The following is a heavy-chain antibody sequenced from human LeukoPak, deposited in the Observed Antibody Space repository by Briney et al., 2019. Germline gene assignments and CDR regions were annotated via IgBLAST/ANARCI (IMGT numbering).Heavy chain of an antibody. J-gene: IGHJ4*02. CDR3: ARDPVRAGYYIGY. D-gene: IGHD3-9*01. V-gene: IGHV4-39*07. CDR2: IYYSGST. CDR1: GGSISSSSYY. Sequence: SETLSLTCTVSGGSISSSSYYWGWIRQPPGKGLEWIGSIYYSGSTYYNPSLKSRVTISVDTSKNQFSLKLSSVTAADTAVYYCARDPVRAGYYIGYWGQGTLVTVSS.